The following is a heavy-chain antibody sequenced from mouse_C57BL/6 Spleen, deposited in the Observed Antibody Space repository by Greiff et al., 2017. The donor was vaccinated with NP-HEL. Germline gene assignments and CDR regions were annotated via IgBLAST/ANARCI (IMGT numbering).Heavy chain of an antibody. J-gene: IGHJ3*01. CDR2: ISAGGSYT. CDR1: GFTFSSYA. D-gene: IGHD1-1*02. V-gene: IGHV5-4*01. CDR3: VRVAEGFAY. Sequence: DVQLVESGGGLVKPGGSLKLSCAASGFTFSSYAMSWVRQTPEKRLEWVATISAGGSYTYYPDNVKGRFTISRDNAKNNLYLQMSHLKSEDKAMYYCVRVAEGFAYWGQGTLVTVSA.